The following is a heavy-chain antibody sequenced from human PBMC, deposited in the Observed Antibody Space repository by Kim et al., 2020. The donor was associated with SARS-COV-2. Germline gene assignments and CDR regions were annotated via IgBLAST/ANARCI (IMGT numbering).Heavy chain of an antibody. CDR2: IYYSGST. D-gene: IGHD4-17*01. V-gene: IGHV4-59*08. Sequence: SETLSLTCTVSGGSISSYYWSWIRQPLGKGLEWIGYIYYSGSTNYNPSLKSRVTISVDTSKNQFSLKLSSVTAADTAVYYCARAYGDYVAFDYWGQGTLVTVSS. CDR1: GGSISSYY. J-gene: IGHJ4*02. CDR3: ARAYGDYVAFDY.